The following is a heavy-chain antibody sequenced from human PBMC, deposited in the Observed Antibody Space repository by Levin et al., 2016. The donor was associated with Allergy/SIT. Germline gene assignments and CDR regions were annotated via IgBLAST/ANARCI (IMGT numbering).Heavy chain of an antibody. J-gene: IGHJ4*02. D-gene: IGHD6-19*01. CDR3: ARDQGEWLAAPAGYFDY. V-gene: IGHV3-30-3*01. CDR2: ISYDGSNS. CDR1: GFTFRSYV. Sequence: GESLKISCAASGFTFRSYVMHWVRQAPGKGLEWVAFISYDGSNSYYADSVKGRFTISRDNSKKTLYLQMNSLGAEDTAMYYCARDQGEWLAAPAGYFDYWGQGTLVTVSS.